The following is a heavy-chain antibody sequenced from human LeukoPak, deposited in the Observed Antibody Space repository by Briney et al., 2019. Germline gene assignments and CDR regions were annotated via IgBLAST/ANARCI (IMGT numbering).Heavy chain of an antibody. CDR3: ARHQVYGSGSLYYFGY. J-gene: IGHJ4*02. D-gene: IGHD3-10*01. Sequence: SETLSLTCTVSGGSICNYYWSWIRQPPGKGLEWIGNIYYSGSTNYNPSLKSRVTISVDTISLDMSKKQFSLKLSSVTAADTAVYFCARHQVYGSGSLYYFGYWGQGTLVTVSS. V-gene: IGHV4-59*08. CDR1: GGSICNYY. CDR2: IYYSGST.